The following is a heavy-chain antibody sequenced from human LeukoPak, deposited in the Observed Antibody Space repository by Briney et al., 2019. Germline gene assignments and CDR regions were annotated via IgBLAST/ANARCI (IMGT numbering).Heavy chain of an antibody. CDR3: ASWVVTADYYYGMDV. V-gene: IGHV1-18*01. Sequence: ASVKVSCKASGYTFTSYGISWVRQAPGQGLEWMGWISAYNGNTNYAQKLQGRVTMTTDTSTSTAYMELRSLRSDDTAVYYCASWVVTADYYYGMDVWGQGTTVTVSS. J-gene: IGHJ6*02. CDR2: ISAYNGNT. D-gene: IGHD2-21*02. CDR1: GYTFTSYG.